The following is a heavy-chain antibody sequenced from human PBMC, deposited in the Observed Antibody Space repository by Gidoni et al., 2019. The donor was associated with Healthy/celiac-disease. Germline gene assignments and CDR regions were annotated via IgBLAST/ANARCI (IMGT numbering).Heavy chain of an antibody. CDR1: GFTFSSYA. D-gene: IGHD3-3*01. CDR3: ARDSVGVALDY. Sequence: QVQLVESGGGVVQPGRSLRLSCAASGFTFSSYAMHWVRQAPGKGLEWVAVISYDGSNKNYADSVKGRFTISRDNSKNTLYLQMNSLRAEDTAVYYCARDSVGVALDYWGQGTLVTVSS. CDR2: ISYDGSNK. J-gene: IGHJ4*02. V-gene: IGHV3-30-3*01.